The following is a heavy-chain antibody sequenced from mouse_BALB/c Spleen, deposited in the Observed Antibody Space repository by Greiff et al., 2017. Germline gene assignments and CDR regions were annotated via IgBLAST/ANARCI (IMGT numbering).Heavy chain of an antibody. Sequence: EVKLVESGGGLVKPGGSLKLSCAASGFTFSSYTMSWVRQTPEKRLEWVATISSGGSYTYYPDSVKGRFTISRDNAKNTLYLQMISLKSEDTAMYYCTRDNDGYSWYFDVWGAGTTVTVSS. CDR1: GFTFSSYT. CDR2: ISSGGSYT. CDR3: TRDNDGYSWYFDV. V-gene: IGHV5-6-4*01. J-gene: IGHJ1*01. D-gene: IGHD2-3*01.